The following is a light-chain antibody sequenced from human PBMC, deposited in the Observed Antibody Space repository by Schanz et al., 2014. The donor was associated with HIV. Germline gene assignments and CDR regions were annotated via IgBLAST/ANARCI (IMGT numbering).Light chain of an antibody. CDR3: QQYNSDSGT. Sequence: DIQMTQSPSTLSASVGDRVTITCRAGQSISSWLAWYQQKPGKAPKLLINEASSLQSGVPSRFSGSGSGTEFTLTISGLQPDDFATYYCQQYNSDSGTFGQGTKVEIK. CDR1: QSISSW. J-gene: IGKJ1*01. CDR2: EAS. V-gene: IGKV1-5*03.